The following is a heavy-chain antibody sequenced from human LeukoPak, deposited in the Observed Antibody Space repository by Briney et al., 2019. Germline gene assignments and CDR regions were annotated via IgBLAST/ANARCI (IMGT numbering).Heavy chain of an antibody. D-gene: IGHD3-22*01. J-gene: IGHJ6*02. CDR3: ARGGNNYYDSSGYYCELPRYYYYGMDV. CDR1: GGTFSSYA. CDR2: IIPIFGTA. V-gene: IGHV1-69*13. Sequence: ASVKVSCKASGGTFSSYAISWVRQAPGQGLEWMGGIIPIFGTANYAQKFQGRVTITADESTSTAYMELSSLRSEDTAVYYCARGGNNYYDSSGYYCELPRYYYYGMDVWAKGPRSPSP.